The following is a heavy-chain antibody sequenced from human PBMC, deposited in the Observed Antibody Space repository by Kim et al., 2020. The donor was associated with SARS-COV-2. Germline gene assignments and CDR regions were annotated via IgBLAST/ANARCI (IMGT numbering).Heavy chain of an antibody. CDR3: ARGGAYYYDSSGYLLYRTTNYYFDY. D-gene: IGHD3-22*01. Sequence: SETLSLTCAVYGGSFSGYYWSWIRQPPGKGLECIGEINHSGSTNYNPSLKSRVTISVDTSKNQFSLKLSSVTAADTAVYYCARGGAYYYDSSGYLLYRTTNYYFDYWGQGTLVTVSS. CDR1: GGSFSGYY. CDR2: INHSGST. J-gene: IGHJ4*02. V-gene: IGHV4-34*01.